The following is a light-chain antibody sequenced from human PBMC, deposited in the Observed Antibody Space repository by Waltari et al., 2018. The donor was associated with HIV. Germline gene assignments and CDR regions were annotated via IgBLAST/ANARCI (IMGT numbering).Light chain of an antibody. V-gene: IGKV3-11*01. CDR2: DSS. CDR1: QTISGS. CDR3: QHRSSWPLYT. J-gene: IGKJ2*01. Sequence: LVLTQFPATLSLSPGERATLSCRASQTISGSIAWYQHRPGQTPRLLIYDSSNRATDIPARFSGSGSGTDFTLTIASLESEDFTFYYCQHRSSWPLYTFGQGTRVEI.